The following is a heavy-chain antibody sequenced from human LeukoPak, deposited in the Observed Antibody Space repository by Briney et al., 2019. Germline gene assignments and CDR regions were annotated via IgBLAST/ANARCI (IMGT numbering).Heavy chain of an antibody. D-gene: IGHD2-2*01. CDR2: ISTSSRYI. J-gene: IGHJ5*02. CDR1: GFTLSNYD. V-gene: IGHV3-21*01. CDR3: ARADCSSSTCYLRRSWFDP. Sequence: GSLRLSCAASGFTLSNYDMNWVRQAPGKGLEWVSSISTSSRYIYYKDSVRGRFTISRDDAKNSLYLEMNSLRAEDTAVYYCARADCSSSTCYLRRSWFDPWGQGTLVTVSS.